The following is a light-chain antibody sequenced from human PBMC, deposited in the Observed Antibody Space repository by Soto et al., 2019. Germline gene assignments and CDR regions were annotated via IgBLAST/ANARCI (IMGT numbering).Light chain of an antibody. CDR2: DVS. CDR1: STDIGGYDY. CDR3: SSYTSSSTRGV. J-gene: IGLJ1*01. V-gene: IGLV2-14*03. Sequence: QSVLTKPASVYGSPGQSITISCTGTSTDIGGYDYVSWYQHHPGKAPKLMIYDVSNRPSGVSNRFSGSKSGNTASLTISGLQAEDEADYYCSSYTSSSTRGVFGTGTKVTVL.